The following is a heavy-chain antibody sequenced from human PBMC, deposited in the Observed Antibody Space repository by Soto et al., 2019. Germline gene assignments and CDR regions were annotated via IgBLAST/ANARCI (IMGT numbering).Heavy chain of an antibody. V-gene: IGHV3-33*01. Sequence: QVQLVESGGGVVQPGRSLRLSCAASGFTFSSYGMHWVRQAPGKGLEWVAVIWYDGSNKYYADSVKGRFTISRDNSKNTLYLQMNSLRAEDTAVYYCARGGGSYEYYYYYYGMDVWGQGTTVTVSS. CDR2: IWYDGSNK. CDR1: GFTFSSYG. CDR3: ARGGGSYEYYYYYYGMDV. J-gene: IGHJ6*02. D-gene: IGHD1-26*01.